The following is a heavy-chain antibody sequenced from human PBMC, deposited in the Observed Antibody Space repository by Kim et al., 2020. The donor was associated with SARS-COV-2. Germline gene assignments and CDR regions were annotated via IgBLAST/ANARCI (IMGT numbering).Heavy chain of an antibody. Sequence: TYYAASVKGRFTISRDNSKNTLYLQMNILRAEDTAVYYCAKTIFLNWFDPWGQGTLVTVSS. CDR3: AKTIFLNWFDP. CDR2: T. J-gene: IGHJ5*02. V-gene: IGHV3-23*01. D-gene: IGHD3-3*01.